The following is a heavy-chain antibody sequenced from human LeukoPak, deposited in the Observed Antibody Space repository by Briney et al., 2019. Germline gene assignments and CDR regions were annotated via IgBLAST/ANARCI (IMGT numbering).Heavy chain of an antibody. Sequence: GGSLRLSCVASGLTLDDYGMSWVRQAPGKGLEWVSGINWNGGTTTYADSVKGRFTISRDNAKNSLYLQMNSLRVEDTAFYYCARNSGANVYTYSFQYWGRGALVTVSS. J-gene: IGHJ4*02. CDR1: GLTLDDYG. V-gene: IGHV3-20*04. D-gene: IGHD1-26*01. CDR2: INWNGGTT. CDR3: ARNSGANVYTYSFQY.